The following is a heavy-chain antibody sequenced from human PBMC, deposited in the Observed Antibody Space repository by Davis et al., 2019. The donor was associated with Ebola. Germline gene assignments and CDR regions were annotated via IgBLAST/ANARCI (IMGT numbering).Heavy chain of an antibody. CDR2: IYPGDSDT. CDR1: GYSFTSYW. CDR3: ARFRSRNYYYYGMDV. V-gene: IGHV5-51*01. J-gene: IGHJ6*02. Sequence: GESLKISCTGSGYSFTSYWIGWVRQMPGKGLEWMGIIYPGDSDTRYSPSFQGQVTISADKSISTAYLQWSSLKASDTAMYYCARFRSRNYYYYGMDVWGQGTTVTVSS. D-gene: IGHD1-14*01.